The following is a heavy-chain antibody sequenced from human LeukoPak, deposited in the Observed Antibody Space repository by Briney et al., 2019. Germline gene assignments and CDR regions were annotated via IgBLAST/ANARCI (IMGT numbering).Heavy chain of an antibody. J-gene: IGHJ4*02. CDR2: ISSNGGST. Sequence: GGSLRLSCSASGFTFSSYAMHWVRQAPGKGLEYVSAISSNGGSTYYADSVKGRFTISRDNSKNTLYLQMNSLRAEDTAVYYCAKFPTPHLDYWGQGTLVTVSS. V-gene: IGHV3-64*04. CDR3: AKFPTPHLDY. CDR1: GFTFSSYA.